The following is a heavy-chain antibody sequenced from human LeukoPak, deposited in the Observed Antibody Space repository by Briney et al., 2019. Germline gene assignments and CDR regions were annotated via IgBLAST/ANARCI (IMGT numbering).Heavy chain of an antibody. J-gene: IGHJ6*02. CDR1: GDSVSSNSAA. Sequence: SQTLSLTCAISGDSVSSNSAAWNWIRQSPSRGLEWLGRTYYRSKWYNDYAVSVKSRITINPDTSKNQFSLQLNSVTPEDTAVYYCARVTTVTRDPYYYYGMDVWGQGTTVTVSS. V-gene: IGHV6-1*01. CDR2: TYYRSKWYN. D-gene: IGHD4-17*01. CDR3: ARVTTVTRDPYYYYGMDV.